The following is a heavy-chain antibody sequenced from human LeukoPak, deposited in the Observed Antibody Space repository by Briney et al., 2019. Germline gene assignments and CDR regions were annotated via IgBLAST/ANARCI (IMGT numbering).Heavy chain of an antibody. CDR1: RFIFSTYW. D-gene: IGHD3-10*01. V-gene: IGHV3-74*01. CDR3: ARDVGEYQILGFDY. J-gene: IGHJ4*02. CDR2: INSDGSRT. Sequence: GGSLRLSCAASRFIFSTYWMHWVRQAPGRGLVWVSRINSDGSRTNYADSVKGRFTISRDNAKNTLYLQMNSLRAEDTAIYYCARDVGEYQILGFDYWGQGTLVTVSS.